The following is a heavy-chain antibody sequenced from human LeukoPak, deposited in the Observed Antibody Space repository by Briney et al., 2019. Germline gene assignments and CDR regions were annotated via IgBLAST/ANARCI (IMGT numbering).Heavy chain of an antibody. CDR1: GGSFSGYY. CDR2: INHSGNT. V-gene: IGHV4-34*01. CDR3: ARSTFIAVAGTGYYFDY. Sequence: SETLSLTCAVYGGSFSGYYWSWIRQPPGKGLEWIGEINHSGNTNYNPSLKSRVAISVDTSKNQFSLKLTSVTAADTAVYYCARSTFIAVAGTGYYFDYWGQGTLVTVSS. J-gene: IGHJ4*02. D-gene: IGHD6-19*01.